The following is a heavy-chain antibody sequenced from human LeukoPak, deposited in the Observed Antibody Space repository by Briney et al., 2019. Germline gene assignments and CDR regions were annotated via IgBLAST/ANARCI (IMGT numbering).Heavy chain of an antibody. CDR1: GFTFSSYS. CDR2: ISSSSSYI. J-gene: IGHJ4*02. CDR3: ASNDILTGYYSISC. V-gene: IGHV3-21*01. D-gene: IGHD3-9*01. Sequence: GGSLRLSCAASGFTFSSYSMNWVRQAPGKGLEWVSSISSSSSYIYYADSVKGRFTISRDNAKNSLYLQMNSLRAEDTAVYYCASNDILTGYYSISCWGQGTLVTVSS.